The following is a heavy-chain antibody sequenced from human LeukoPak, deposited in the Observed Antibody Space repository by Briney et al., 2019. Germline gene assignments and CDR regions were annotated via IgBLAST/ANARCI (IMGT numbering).Heavy chain of an antibody. D-gene: IGHD5-18*01. CDR1: GFYFGSYW. CDR3: ARSKSWIQLWFDF. Sequence: GGSLRLSCAATGFYFGSYWMTWVRQAPGKGLEWVADIKQDGSEKYYVDSVKGRFTISRDNAKNSLYLQMNSLRAEDTAVYYCARSKSWIQLWFDFWGQGTLVTVSS. CDR2: IKQDGSEK. J-gene: IGHJ4*02. V-gene: IGHV3-7*01.